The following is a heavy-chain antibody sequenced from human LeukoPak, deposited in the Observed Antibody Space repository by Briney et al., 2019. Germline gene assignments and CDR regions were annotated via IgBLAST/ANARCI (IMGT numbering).Heavy chain of an antibody. D-gene: IGHD1-1*01. CDR1: GFTFTSFA. CDR3: VRETDAGFDY. CDR2: ISGSGGTT. Sequence: GGSLRLSCAASGFTFTSFAMGWVRQAPGKGLEWVSIISGSGGTTYYADPVKGRFSIARDNPKNTLYLQMNSLRAEDTAVYYCVRETDAGFDYWGQGTLVTLSS. J-gene: IGHJ4*02. V-gene: IGHV3-23*01.